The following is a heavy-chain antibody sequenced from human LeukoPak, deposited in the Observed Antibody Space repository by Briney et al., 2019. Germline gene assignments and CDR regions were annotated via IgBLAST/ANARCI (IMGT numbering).Heavy chain of an antibody. CDR3: ARGGHITIFGVVIIPEDY. CDR1: GGSISSGSYY. J-gene: IGHJ4*02. D-gene: IGHD3-3*01. Sequence: SETLSLTCTVSGGSISSGSYYWSWIRQPAGKGLEWIGRIYTSGSTNYNPSLKSRVTISVDTSKNQFSLKLSSVTAADTAVYYRARGGHITIFGVVIIPEDYWGQGTLVTVSS. V-gene: IGHV4-61*02. CDR2: IYTSGST.